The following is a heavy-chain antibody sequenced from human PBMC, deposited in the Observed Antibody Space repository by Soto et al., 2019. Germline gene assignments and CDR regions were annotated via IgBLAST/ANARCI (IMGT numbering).Heavy chain of an antibody. D-gene: IGHD4-17*01. CDR1: GGSISSYY. J-gene: IGHJ4*02. CDR3: ARTTAVPNTLRSRYFFDY. CDR2: IYYTGST. Sequence: PSETLSLTCTVSGGSISSYYWSWIRQPPGKGLEWIGYIYYTGSTNYNPSLKSRVTLSVDTSKNQFSLRLSSVTTADTALYYCARTTAVPNTLRSRYFFDYWGQGTLVTVSS. V-gene: IGHV4-59*01.